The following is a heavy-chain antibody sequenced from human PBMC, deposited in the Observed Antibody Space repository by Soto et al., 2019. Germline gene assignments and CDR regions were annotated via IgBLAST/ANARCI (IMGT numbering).Heavy chain of an antibody. V-gene: IGHV5-51*01. CDR1: GHSFTTYW. J-gene: IGHJ4*02. Sequence: GDSLKISCKGSGHSFTTYWIAWVRQMPGKGLEWMGIIYPGDSDTRYSPSFQGQVTISADKSISTAYLQWSSLKASETAMYYCARRLSPLDPYYFAYWGQGTLVTVSS. CDR2: IYPGDSDT. CDR3: ARRLSPLDPYYFAY.